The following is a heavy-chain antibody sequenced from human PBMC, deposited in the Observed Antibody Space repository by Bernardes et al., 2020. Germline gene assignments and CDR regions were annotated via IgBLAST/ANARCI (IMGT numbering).Heavy chain of an antibody. CDR2: IWYDGSNK. CDR1: GFTFSSYG. V-gene: IGHV3-33*01. CDR3: ARDQQGGYCSSGSCNPVY. J-gene: IGHJ4*02. Sequence: GGSLRLSCAASGFTFSSYGMHWVRQAPGKGLEWVAGIWYDGSNKYYADSVKGRFTISRDNSKNTLYLQMNSLRAEDTAVYYCARDQQGGYCSSGSCNPVYWGEGTVVAVSS. D-gene: IGHD2-15*01.